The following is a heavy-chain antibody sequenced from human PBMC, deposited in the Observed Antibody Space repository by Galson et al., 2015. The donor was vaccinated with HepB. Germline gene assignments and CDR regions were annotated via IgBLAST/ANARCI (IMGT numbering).Heavy chain of an antibody. Sequence: CAISGDSVSSNVAAWHWIRQSPSRGLEWLGRTYYRSKWFYDYAVSVKSRITINPDTSKNQFSLQLKSVTPEDTAVYYCARFDGSYIGKFYYYCGMDVWGQGTTVTVSS. J-gene: IGHJ6*02. CDR1: GDSVSSNVAA. D-gene: IGHD5-18*01. CDR2: TYYRSKWFY. V-gene: IGHV6-1*01. CDR3: ARFDGSYIGKFYYYCGMDV.